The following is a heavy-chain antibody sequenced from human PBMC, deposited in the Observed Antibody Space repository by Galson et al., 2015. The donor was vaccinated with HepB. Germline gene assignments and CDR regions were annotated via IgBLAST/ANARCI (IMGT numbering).Heavy chain of an antibody. J-gene: IGHJ4*02. V-gene: IGHV3-30*01. CDR1: GFTFRSSA. D-gene: IGHD3-10*01. CDR3: ARAQGGSGSYYNPGLYFDY. CDR2: ISYDGSNK. Sequence: SLRLSCVASGFTFRSSAMHCVRQAPGKGLESVAVISYDGSNKYYADSVKGRFTISRDNSNNTLYLQMNSLRAEDTAVYYCARAQGGSGSYYNPGLYFDYWGQGTLVTVSS.